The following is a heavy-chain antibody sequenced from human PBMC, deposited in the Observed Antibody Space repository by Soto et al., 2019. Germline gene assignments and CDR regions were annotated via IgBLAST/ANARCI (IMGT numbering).Heavy chain of an antibody. CDR2: ISVSGNII. Sequence: GGSLGLSCAASGFTFSTYEFNWVRQAPGRGLEWISYISVSGNIIKYAESVKGRFTISRDNAENSLHLHMNHLRVDDTALYFCVRDTMRASAAASLDYWGQGTQVTVSS. J-gene: IGHJ4*02. D-gene: IGHD2-2*01. V-gene: IGHV3-48*03. CDR3: VRDTMRASAAASLDY. CDR1: GFTFSTYE.